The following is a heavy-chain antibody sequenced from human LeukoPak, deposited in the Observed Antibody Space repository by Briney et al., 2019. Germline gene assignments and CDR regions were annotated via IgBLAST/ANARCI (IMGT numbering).Heavy chain of an antibody. J-gene: IGHJ1*01. CDR3: ARPSTKYSSSSGYFQH. CDR1: GGSISSSSYN. D-gene: IGHD6-6*01. V-gene: IGHV4-39*01. CDR2: IYYSRST. Sequence: PSETLSLTCTVSGGSISSSSYNWGWIRQPPGKGLEWIGSIYYSRSTYYNPSLKSRVTISVDTSKNQFSLKLSSVTAADTAVYYCARPSTKYSSSSGYFQHWGQGTLVTVSS.